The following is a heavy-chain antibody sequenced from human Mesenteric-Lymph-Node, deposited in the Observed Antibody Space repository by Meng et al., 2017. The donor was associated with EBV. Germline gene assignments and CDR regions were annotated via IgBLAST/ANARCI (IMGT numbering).Heavy chain of an antibody. Sequence: QVWRRRSGPGLGKPSGTLSLTCAVSGGSISSSNWWSWVRQPPGKGLEWIGEIYHSGSTNYNPSLKSRVTIPVDKSKNQFSLNLSSVTAADTAVYYCARVGQWLPIDYWGQGTLVTVSS. CDR3: ARVGQWLPIDY. D-gene: IGHD6-19*01. CDR2: IYHSGST. J-gene: IGHJ4*02. CDR1: GGSISSSNW. V-gene: IGHV4-4*02.